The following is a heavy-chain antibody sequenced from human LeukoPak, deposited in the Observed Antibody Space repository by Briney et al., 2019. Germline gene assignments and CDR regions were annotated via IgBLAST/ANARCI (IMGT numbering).Heavy chain of an antibody. J-gene: IGHJ4*02. D-gene: IGHD3-22*01. CDR1: GGSISSYY. Sequence: SETLSLTCTVSGGSISSYYWSWIRQPAGKGLEWIGRIYTSGSTNYNPSLKSRITLSVDTSQNQFSLNLTSVTAADTAVYYCARVQHNYDSSGYFLDHWGQGTPVTVSS. CDR2: IYTSGST. CDR3: ARVQHNYDSSGYFLDH. V-gene: IGHV4-4*07.